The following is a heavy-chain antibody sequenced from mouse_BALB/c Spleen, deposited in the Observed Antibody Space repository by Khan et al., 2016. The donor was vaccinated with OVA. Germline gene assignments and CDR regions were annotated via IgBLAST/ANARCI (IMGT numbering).Heavy chain of an antibody. Sequence: VQLQQSGPGLVKPSQSLSLTCTVTGYSITSGYAWNWIRQFPGNKLGWMGYISYSGGTSYNPSLKSRISITRDTSKNQFFLQLNSVTTEDTATYYCARGNYYGYYFDYWGQGTTLTVSS. V-gene: IGHV3-2*02. J-gene: IGHJ2*01. D-gene: IGHD1-1*01. CDR1: GYSITSGYA. CDR3: ARGNYYGYYFDY. CDR2: ISYSGGT.